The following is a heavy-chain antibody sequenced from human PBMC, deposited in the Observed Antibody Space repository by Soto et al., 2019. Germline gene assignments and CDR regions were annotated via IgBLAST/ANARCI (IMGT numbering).Heavy chain of an antibody. V-gene: IGHV4-59*01. D-gene: IGHD6-13*01. J-gene: IGHJ6*02. CDR3: ARDQTYTSSSKYGMDV. Sequence: TLALASASADSCRSRYGWSWIRQPPGKGLEWIGYIYYSGSTNYNPSLKSRVTISVDTSKNQFSLKLSSVTAADTAVYYCARDQTYTSSSKYGMDVWGQGTTVS. CDR2: IYYSGST. CDR1: DSCRSRYG.